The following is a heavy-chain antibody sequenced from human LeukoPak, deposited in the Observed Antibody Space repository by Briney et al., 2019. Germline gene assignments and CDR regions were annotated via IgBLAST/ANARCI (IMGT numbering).Heavy chain of an antibody. V-gene: IGHV4-34*01. CDR1: VESFSDHY. CDR3: ARSPATSWSNFDY. J-gene: IGHJ4*02. Sequence: SETLSLTCAVYVESFSDHYWTWIRQPPGKGLEWFGEIHHSGSTTYRLSLKSRVTISVDRSKNQFSLKLTSVTAADTAVYYCARSPATSWSNFDYWGQGSLVTVSS. D-gene: IGHD2-2*01. CDR2: IHHSGST.